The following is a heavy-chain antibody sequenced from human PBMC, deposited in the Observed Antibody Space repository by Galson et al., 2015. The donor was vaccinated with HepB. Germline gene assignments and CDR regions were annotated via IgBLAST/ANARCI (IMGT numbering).Heavy chain of an antibody. CDR3: ARDGDTSGHYGIFDY. Sequence: SLRLSCAASGFTFSSYGIHWVRQAPGKGLGWVSVIWYHGRDRYYAASVTGRFTVSRDQSKNTVYLQMNSLRAEDTSLYFCARDGDTSGHYGIFDYWGQGALVTVSS. V-gene: IGHV3-33*01. CDR1: GFTFSSYG. CDR2: IWYHGRDR. J-gene: IGHJ4*02. D-gene: IGHD3-22*01.